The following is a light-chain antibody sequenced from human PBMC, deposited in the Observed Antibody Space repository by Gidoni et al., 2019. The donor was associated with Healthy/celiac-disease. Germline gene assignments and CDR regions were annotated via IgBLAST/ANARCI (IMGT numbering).Light chain of an antibody. CDR3: QQYGSSPLYT. CDR2: GAS. CDR1: QSVSSSY. V-gene: IGKV3-20*01. Sequence: DIVWTQSPGTLSLSPGERATLSCRASQSVSSSYLAWSQQKPGQAPRLLIYGASRRATCIPDSFSGSVSGTDFTLTISRLEPEDFAVYYCQQYGSSPLYTFGQGTKLEIK. J-gene: IGKJ2*01.